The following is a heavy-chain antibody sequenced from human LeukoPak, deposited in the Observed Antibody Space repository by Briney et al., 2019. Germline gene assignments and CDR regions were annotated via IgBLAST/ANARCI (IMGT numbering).Heavy chain of an antibody. CDR2: INHSGST. CDR1: GYSISSGYY. CDR3: ARGRTPEY. J-gene: IGHJ4*02. V-gene: IGHV4-38-2*02. Sequence: PSETLSLTCTVSGYSISSGYYWGWIRQPPGKGLEWIGEINHSGSTNYNPSLKSRVTISVDTSKNQFSLKLSSVTAADTAVYYCARGRTPEYWGQGTLVTVSS. D-gene: IGHD1-14*01.